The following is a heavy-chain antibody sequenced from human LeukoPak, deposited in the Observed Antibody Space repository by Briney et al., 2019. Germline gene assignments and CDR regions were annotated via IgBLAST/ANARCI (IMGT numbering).Heavy chain of an antibody. CDR3: ARRLGGSYSGYFDY. D-gene: IGHD1-26*01. J-gene: IGHJ4*02. CDR2: IYYSGST. Sequence: SETLSLTCTVSGGSISSYYWSWIRQPPGKGLEWIGYIYYSGSTNYNPSLKSRVTISVDTSKNQFSLKLSSVTAADTAVYYCARRLGGSYSGYFDYWGQGTLVTVSS. CDR1: GGSISSYY. V-gene: IGHV4-59*08.